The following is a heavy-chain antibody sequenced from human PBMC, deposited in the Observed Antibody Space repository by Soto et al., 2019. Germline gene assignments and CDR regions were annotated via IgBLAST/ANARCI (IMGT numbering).Heavy chain of an antibody. V-gene: IGHV1-18*01. CDR3: TRGSIGIFGVVIDSDPKDYYYCMDV. CDR1: GYTFTSYG. J-gene: IGHJ6*02. D-gene: IGHD3-3*02. CDR2: ISAYNGNT. Sequence: ASVKVSCKASGYTFTSYGISWVRQAPGQGLEWMGWISAYNGNTNYAQKLQGRVTMTTDTSTSTAYVELRSLRSDDTAVYYCTRGSIGIFGVVIDSDPKDYYYCMDVWGQGTTVTVSS.